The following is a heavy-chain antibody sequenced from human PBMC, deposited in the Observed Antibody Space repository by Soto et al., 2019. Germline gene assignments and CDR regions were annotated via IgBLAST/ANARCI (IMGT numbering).Heavy chain of an antibody. CDR1: GFTFSSYG. CDR3: EKEPDYDFWRTPLGEFDR. CDR2: IWYDGSNK. V-gene: IGHV3-33*06. D-gene: IGHD3-3*01. J-gene: IGHJ3*02. Sequence: PGGSMRLSCAASGFTFSSYGMHWVRQAPGKGLEWVAVIWYDGSNKYYADSVKGRFTISRDNSKNTLYLQMNSLRAEDTAVYYCEKEPDYDFWRTPLGEFDRWCQGRMVTVSS.